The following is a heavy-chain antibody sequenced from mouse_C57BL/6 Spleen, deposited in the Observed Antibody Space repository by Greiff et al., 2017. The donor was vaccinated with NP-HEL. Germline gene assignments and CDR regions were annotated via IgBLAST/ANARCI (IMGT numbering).Heavy chain of an antibody. CDR1: GYTFTSYW. Sequence: VQLQQPGAELVRPGSSVKLSCKASGYTFTSYWMDWVKQRPGQGLEWIGNIYPSDSETHYNQKFKDKATLTVDKSSSTAYMQLSSLASEDSAVYYCARAGGYALFDYWGQGTTLTVSS. D-gene: IGHD2-2*01. J-gene: IGHJ2*01. CDR3: ARAGGYALFDY. CDR2: IYPSDSET. V-gene: IGHV1-61*01.